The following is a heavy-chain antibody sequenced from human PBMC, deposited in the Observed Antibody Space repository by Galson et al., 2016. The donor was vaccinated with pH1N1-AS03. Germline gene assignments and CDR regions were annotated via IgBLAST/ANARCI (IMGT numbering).Heavy chain of an antibody. CDR1: GYSFINYW. CDR3: VRHRNGFDY. D-gene: IGHD2-8*01. V-gene: IGHV5-10-1*01. J-gene: IGHJ4*02. CDR2: IDPSDSQT. Sequence: SLKISCKGSGYSFINYWITWVRQMPGKGLEWMGRIDPSDSQTIYSPSFQGHVTISADKSITTAYLQWSSLKASDTAMYYCVRHRNGFDYWGQGTLVTVS.